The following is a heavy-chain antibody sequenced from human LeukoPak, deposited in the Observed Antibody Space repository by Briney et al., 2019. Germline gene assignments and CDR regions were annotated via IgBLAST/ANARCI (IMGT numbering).Heavy chain of an antibody. CDR2: IYTSGST. J-gene: IGHJ5*02. D-gene: IGHD3-22*01. V-gene: IGHV4-61*02. CDR1: GGSISSGSYY. Sequence: PSQTLSLTCTASGGSISSGSYYWSWIRQPAGKGLEWIGRIYTSGSTNYNPSLKSRVTISVDTSKNQFSLKLSSVTAADTAVYYCAREPDQYYYDSSGYFSYNWFDPWGQGTLVTVSS. CDR3: AREPDQYYYDSSGYFSYNWFDP.